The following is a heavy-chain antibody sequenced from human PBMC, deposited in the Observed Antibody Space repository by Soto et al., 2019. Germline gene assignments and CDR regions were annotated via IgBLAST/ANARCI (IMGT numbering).Heavy chain of an antibody. CDR3: GSDRQWLRWSVPPYYYDGMDV. D-gene: IGHD5-12*01. Sequence: QVQLVQSGAEVKKPGASVKVSCKASGYTFTSYGISWVRQAPGQGLEWMGWISAYNGNTNYAQKLQGRVTMTTDTSKRIAYMGLRSMRSDDTALYFWGSDRQWLRWSVPPYYYDGMDVWGQGTTVTVSS. J-gene: IGHJ6*02. CDR1: GYTFTSYG. CDR2: ISAYNGNT. V-gene: IGHV1-18*01.